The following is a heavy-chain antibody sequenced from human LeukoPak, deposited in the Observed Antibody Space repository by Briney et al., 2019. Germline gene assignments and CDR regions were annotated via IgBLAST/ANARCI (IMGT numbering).Heavy chain of an antibody. D-gene: IGHD3-22*01. CDR2: IKQDGSEK. CDR1: GFTSSSYW. V-gene: IGHV3-7*01. CDR3: ARGIGSGYFDAFDI. Sequence: PGGSLRLSWAASGFTSSSYWMSWVRQAPGKGLEWVANIKQDGSEKYYVDSVKGRFTISRDNAKNSLYLQMNSLRAEDTAVYYCARGIGSGYFDAFDIWGQGTMVTVSS. J-gene: IGHJ3*02.